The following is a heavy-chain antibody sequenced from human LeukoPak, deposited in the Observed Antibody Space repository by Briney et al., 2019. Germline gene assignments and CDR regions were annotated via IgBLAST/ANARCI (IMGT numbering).Heavy chain of an antibody. CDR2: IYYSGST. J-gene: IGHJ5*02. V-gene: IGHV4-59*12. D-gene: IGHD4-17*01. CDR3: TRDSGTTGEVKFDP. Sequence: PSETLSLTCTVSGGSISSYYWSWIRQPPGKGLEWIGYIYYSGSTNYNSSFKSRVTISIDTSKNQFSLTLRSVTAADTALYYCTRDSGTTGEVKFDPWGQGTLVTVSS. CDR1: GGSISSYY.